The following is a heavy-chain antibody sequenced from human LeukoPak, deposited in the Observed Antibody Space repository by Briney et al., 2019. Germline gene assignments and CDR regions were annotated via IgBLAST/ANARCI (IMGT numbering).Heavy chain of an antibody. CDR2: INPDGTNT. V-gene: IGHV3-74*01. CDR3: ARDNLAAAGDDNFDI. D-gene: IGHD6-13*01. CDR1: GFTFSSYW. Sequence: GGSLRLSCAASGFTFSSYWMHWVRQAPGKGLVWVSRINPDGTNTNYADSVKGRFTISRDNAKNTLFLQMNSLRAEDTAIYYCARDNLAAAGDDNFDIWGQGTMVTVSS. J-gene: IGHJ3*02.